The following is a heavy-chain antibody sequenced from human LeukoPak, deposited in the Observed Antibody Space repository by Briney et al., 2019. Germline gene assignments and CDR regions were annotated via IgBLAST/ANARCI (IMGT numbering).Heavy chain of an antibody. Sequence: GGSLRLSCAASGFTISSHRMHWVRQGPGKGLVWVSRINSDGSSISYGDSVKGRFTISRDNAKNTLYLQMNSLRAEDTAVYYCARENTTMVESSRLDSWGQGTLVTVSS. CDR2: INSDGSSI. V-gene: IGHV3-74*01. CDR3: ARENTTMVESSRLDS. D-gene: IGHD5-18*01. J-gene: IGHJ4*02. CDR1: GFTISSHR.